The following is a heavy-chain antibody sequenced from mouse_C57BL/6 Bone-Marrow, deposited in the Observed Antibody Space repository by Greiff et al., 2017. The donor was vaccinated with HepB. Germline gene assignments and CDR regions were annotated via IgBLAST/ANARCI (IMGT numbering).Heavy chain of an antibody. J-gene: IGHJ2*01. CDR1: GFTFSDYY. CDR2: INYDGSST. D-gene: IGHD2-5*01. Sequence: EVKVVESEGGLVQPGSSMKLSCTASGFTFSDYYMAWVRQVPEKGLEWVANINYDGSSTYYLDSLKSRFIISRDNAKNILYLQMSSLKSEDTATYYCARDYSNPFDYWGQGTTLTVSS. CDR3: ARDYSNPFDY. V-gene: IGHV5-16*01.